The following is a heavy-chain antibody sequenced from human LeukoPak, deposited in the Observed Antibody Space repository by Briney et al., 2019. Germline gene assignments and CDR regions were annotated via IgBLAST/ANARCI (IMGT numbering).Heavy chain of an antibody. CDR3: ARVGCYGDYVCYYYYMDV. CDR2: ISSSGSTI. CDR1: GFTFSSYA. Sequence: PGGSLRLSCAASGFTFSSYAMSWIRQAPGKGLEWVSYISSSGSTIYYADSVKGRFTISRDNAKNSLYLQMNSLRAEDTAVYYCARVGCYGDYVCYYYYMDVWGKGTTVTVSS. D-gene: IGHD4-17*01. V-gene: IGHV3-11*04. J-gene: IGHJ6*03.